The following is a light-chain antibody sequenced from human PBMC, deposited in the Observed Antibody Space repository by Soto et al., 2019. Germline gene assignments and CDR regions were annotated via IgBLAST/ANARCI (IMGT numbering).Light chain of an antibody. V-gene: IGLV1-40*01. CDR2: GND. Sequence: QSVLTQPPSVSGAPGQRVTISCAGSSSDIGAGHDVHWYQQLPGTAPKVVIYGNDNRPSGVPDRFSGSKSGASASLAIAGLQAEDEADYYCQSYDSSLRGWVFGGGTTLTVL. CDR1: SSDIGAGHD. CDR3: QSYDSSLRGWV. J-gene: IGLJ3*02.